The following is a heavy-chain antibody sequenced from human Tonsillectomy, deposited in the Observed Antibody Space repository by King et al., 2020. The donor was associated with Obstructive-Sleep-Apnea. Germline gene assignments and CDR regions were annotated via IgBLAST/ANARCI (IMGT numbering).Heavy chain of an antibody. CDR2: INPNSGGT. CDR1: GYTFTGYY. D-gene: IGHD2-2*01. J-gene: IGHJ5*02. CDR3: ARDLGYCSSTGCYNWFDP. Sequence: QLVQSGAEVKKPGASVKVSCKASGYTFTGYYMHWVRQAPGQGLEWMGWINPNSGGTNYAQKFQGRVTMTRDTSISTAYMERSRLRSDDTAVYYCARDLGYCSSTGCYNWFDPWGQGTLVTVSS. V-gene: IGHV1-2*02.